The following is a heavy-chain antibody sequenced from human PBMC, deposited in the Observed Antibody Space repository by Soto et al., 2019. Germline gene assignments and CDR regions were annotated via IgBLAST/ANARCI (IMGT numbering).Heavy chain of an antibody. CDR2: IQPVDTDT. CDR3: ARIDPTEDRFEY. V-gene: IGHV5-51*01. D-gene: IGHD3-16*02. Sequence: PGEALKISCKRSGYNFMNCCICLVREPPGKGLEWMVFIQPVDTDTKYNPSFRGQITISVDKSISTAFLQWTSLRASDTAMYYCARIDPTEDRFEYWGQGTMAPVSS. CDR1: GYNFMNCC. J-gene: IGHJ4*02.